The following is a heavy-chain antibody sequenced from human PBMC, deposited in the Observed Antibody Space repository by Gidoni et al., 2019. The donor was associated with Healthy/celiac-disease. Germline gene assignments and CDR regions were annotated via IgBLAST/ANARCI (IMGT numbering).Heavy chain of an antibody. CDR1: GGSISSGGYY. CDR2: IYYSGRT. Sequence: QVQLQESGPGLVKPSPTLSLTCTVSGGSISSGGYYWSWIRQHPGKGLEWIGYIYYSGRTYYNPSLKSRGTISVDTSKNQFSLKLSSVTAADTAVYYCARVARGWLPGHTPYYFDYWGQGTLVTVSS. V-gene: IGHV4-31*03. CDR3: ARVARGWLPGHTPYYFDY. D-gene: IGHD6-19*01. J-gene: IGHJ4*02.